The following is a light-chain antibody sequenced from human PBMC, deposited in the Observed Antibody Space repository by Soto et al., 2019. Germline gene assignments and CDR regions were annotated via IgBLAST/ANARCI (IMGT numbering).Light chain of an antibody. J-gene: IGKJ3*01. V-gene: IGKV3-11*01. CDR2: DAS. Sequence: EIVLTQSPATLSLSPGERATLSCRASQSVSSYLAWYQHKPGQAPRLLISDASNRATGIPARFSSSGSGTDFTLTISNLEPEDFAVYYCQQRSNWLFTFGPGTKVHIK. CDR1: QSVSSY. CDR3: QQRSNWLFT.